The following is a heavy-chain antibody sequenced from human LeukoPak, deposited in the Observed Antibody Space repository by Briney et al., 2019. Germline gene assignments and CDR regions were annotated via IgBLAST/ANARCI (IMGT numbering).Heavy chain of an antibody. D-gene: IGHD1-1*01. J-gene: IGHJ4*02. Sequence: PGGSLRLSCAASGFTFSTYSMNWVRQAPGKGLEWVSSISSSSYIYYADSVKGRFTISRDNAKNSLYLQMNSLRVEDTAVYFCTRAGTTGSSLFDYWGQGTLVTVSS. CDR1: GFTFSTYS. CDR2: ISSSSYI. V-gene: IGHV3-21*01. CDR3: TRAGTTGSSLFDY.